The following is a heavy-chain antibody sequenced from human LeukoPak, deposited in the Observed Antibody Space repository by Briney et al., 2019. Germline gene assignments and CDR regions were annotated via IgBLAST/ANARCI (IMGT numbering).Heavy chain of an antibody. CDR2: INHSGST. V-gene: IGHV4-34*01. Sequence: PSETLSLTCAVYGGSFSGYYWSWIRQPPGKGLEWIGEINHSGSTNYNPSLKSRVTISVDTSKNQFSLKLSSVTAADTAVYYCASEYYYDSSGSQDYWGQGTLVTVSS. CDR1: GGSFSGYY. D-gene: IGHD3-22*01. J-gene: IGHJ4*02. CDR3: ASEYYYDSSGSQDY.